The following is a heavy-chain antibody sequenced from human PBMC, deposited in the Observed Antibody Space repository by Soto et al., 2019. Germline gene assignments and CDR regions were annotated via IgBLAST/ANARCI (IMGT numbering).Heavy chain of an antibody. J-gene: IGHJ6*02. CDR1: GFTFSSYA. Sequence: QVQLVESGGGVVQPGRSLRLSCAASGFTFSSYAMHWVRQAPGKGLEWVAVISYDGSNKYYADSVKGRFTISRDNSKNPLYLQMNSLRAEDTAVYYCASGTSAPPKYQLPPASHYYYYGMDVWGQGTTVTVSS. V-gene: IGHV3-30-3*01. CDR2: ISYDGSNK. CDR3: ASGTSAPPKYQLPPASHYYYYGMDV. D-gene: IGHD2-2*01.